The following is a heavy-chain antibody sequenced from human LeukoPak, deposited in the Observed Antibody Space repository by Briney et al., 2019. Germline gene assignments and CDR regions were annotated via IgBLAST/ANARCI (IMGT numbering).Heavy chain of an antibody. J-gene: IGHJ4*02. Sequence: GGSLRLSCATSGFTFSSFSMGWVRQAPGKGLEWVSAVTRDSDRTFYAAPVKGRFTTTRDNIQNTVYLEMNSLRAEDTAIYYCVKYTSYYFDSWGQGTLVTVSS. V-gene: IGHV3-23*01. CDR1: GFTFSSFS. CDR3: VKYTSYYFDS. D-gene: IGHD3-16*01. CDR2: VTRDSDRT.